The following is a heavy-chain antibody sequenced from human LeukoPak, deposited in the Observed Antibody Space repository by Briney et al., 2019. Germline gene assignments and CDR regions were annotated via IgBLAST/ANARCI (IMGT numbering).Heavy chain of an antibody. D-gene: IGHD3-22*01. Sequence: SETLSLTCTVPGGSISSSSYYWGWIRQPPGKGLEWIGSIYYSGSTYYNPSLKSRVTISVDTSKNQFSLKLSSVTAADTAVYYCARSGYYDSRRAFDYWGQGTLVTVSS. J-gene: IGHJ4*02. V-gene: IGHV4-39*07. CDR3: ARSGYYDSRRAFDY. CDR2: IYYSGST. CDR1: GGSISSSSYY.